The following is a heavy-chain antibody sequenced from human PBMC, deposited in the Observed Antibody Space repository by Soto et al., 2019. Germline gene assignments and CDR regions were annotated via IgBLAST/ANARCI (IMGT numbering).Heavy chain of an antibody. J-gene: IGHJ4*01. V-gene: IGHV1-18*04. CDR1: GYTFTYYE. CDR3: ARVVKAGDYGDYGRYYFDY. D-gene: IGHD4-17*01. Sequence: QVHLMQSGAEVKKLGASVKVSCKASGYTFTYYEITWVRQAPGQGLEWMGWISAYSGNTNYAQKLQGRLTMTTDTSTNTAYMELRSLRSDDTAVYYCARVVKAGDYGDYGRYYFDYWGHGTLVTVSS. CDR2: ISAYSGNT.